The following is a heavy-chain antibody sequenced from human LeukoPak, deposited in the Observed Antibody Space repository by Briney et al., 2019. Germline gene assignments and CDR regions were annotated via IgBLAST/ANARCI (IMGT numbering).Heavy chain of an antibody. D-gene: IGHD6-13*01. CDR1: GGSIGTNY. J-gene: IGHJ4*02. Sequence: PSETLSLTCSVSGGSIGTNYWSWIRQVPGKGLEWIGYSSYSGSSNYTPSLKSRVTISVDTSKTQFSLYLNCVTAADTAVYYCARSDTHHIHSSSWHFDYWGQGTLVTVSS. CDR3: ARSDTHHIHSSSWHFDY. CDR2: SSYSGSS. V-gene: IGHV4-59*01.